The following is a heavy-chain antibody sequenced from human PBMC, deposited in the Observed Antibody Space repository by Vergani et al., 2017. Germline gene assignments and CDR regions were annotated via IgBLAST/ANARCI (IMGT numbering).Heavy chain of an antibody. CDR3: ARSRIYYGAGSPDD. Sequence: QVKLQESGPGLVKPSETLSLTCTVSGASVNSSYWSWIRQPPGKGLEWMGYVSFRGDTLYDPSVKGRMTISLNTSSNQFSLYLTSVTAADTAVYYCARSRIYYGAGSPDDWGQGTLVTVSS. CDR2: VSFRGDT. D-gene: IGHD3-10*01. CDR1: GASVNSSY. V-gene: IGHV4-59*02. J-gene: IGHJ4*02.